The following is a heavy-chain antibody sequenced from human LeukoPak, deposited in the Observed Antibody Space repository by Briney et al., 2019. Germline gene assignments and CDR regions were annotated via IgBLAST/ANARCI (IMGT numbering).Heavy chain of an antibody. Sequence: GGSLRLSCAASGFTFTNAWMSWVRQAPGKGLKWVGLIKSKTDSGTTNYAALVKGRFTISRDDSKNTLYLQMNSLKTEDTAVYYCTADGPESSAYPFDDWGQGALVTVSS. D-gene: IGHD3-22*01. J-gene: IGHJ4*02. CDR3: TADGPESSAYPFDD. CDR1: GFTFTNAW. CDR2: IKSKTDSGTT. V-gene: IGHV3-15*01.